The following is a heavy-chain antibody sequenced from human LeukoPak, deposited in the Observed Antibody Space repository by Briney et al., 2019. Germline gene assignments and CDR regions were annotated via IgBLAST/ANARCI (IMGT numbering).Heavy chain of an antibody. V-gene: IGHV4-59*01. D-gene: IGHD3-3*01. CDR2: IYRSGST. CDR3: ARVAKGDFWSGYYGEKFDP. J-gene: IGHJ5*02. Sequence: SETLSLTCTASGCSISSYYWSWIRQPPGKGLEWIGYIYRSGSTNYNPSLKSRVTISVDTSKNQFYLKLSSVTAADTAVYYCARVAKGDFWSGYYGEKFDPWGEGTLVTVSS. CDR1: GCSISSYY.